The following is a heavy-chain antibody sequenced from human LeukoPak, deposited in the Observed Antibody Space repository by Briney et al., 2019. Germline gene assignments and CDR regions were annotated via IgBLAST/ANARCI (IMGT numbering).Heavy chain of an antibody. D-gene: IGHD2-2*01. CDR3: ARVAQDIVVVPAAIIGYYFDY. J-gene: IGHJ4*02. CDR2: IYYSGST. Sequence: PETLSLTCTVSGGSISSYYWSWIRQPPGKGLEWIGYIYYSGSTNYNPSLKSRVTISVDTSKNQFSLKLSSVTAADTAVYYCARVAQDIVVVPAAIIGYYFDYWGQGTLVTVSS. CDR1: GGSISSYY. V-gene: IGHV4-59*01.